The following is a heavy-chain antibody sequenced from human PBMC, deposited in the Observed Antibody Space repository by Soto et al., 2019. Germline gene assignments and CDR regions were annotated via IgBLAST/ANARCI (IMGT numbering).Heavy chain of an antibody. CDR3: ARAQKVFRNFDWLFSGFDY. V-gene: IGHV3-66*01. CDR2: IYSGGST. CDR1: GFTVSSNY. D-gene: IGHD3-9*01. Sequence: PGGSLRLSCAASGFTVSSNYMSWVRQAPGKGLEWVSVIYSGGSTYYADSVKGRFTISRDNSKNTLYLQMNSLRAEDTAVYYCARAQKVFRNFDWLFSGFDYWGQGTLVTVSS. J-gene: IGHJ4*02.